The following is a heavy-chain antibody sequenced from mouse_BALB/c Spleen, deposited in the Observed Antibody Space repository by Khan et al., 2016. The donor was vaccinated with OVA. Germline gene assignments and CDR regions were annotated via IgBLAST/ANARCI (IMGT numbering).Heavy chain of an antibody. D-gene: IGHD1-1*01. V-gene: IGHV1S41*01. J-gene: IGHJ4*01. CDR2: IAPGSGSS. CDR3: AREKYYGRTCCARDY. Sequence: DLVKPGASVKLSCKASGYTFTSYWINWIKQRPGQGLEWIGCIAPGSGSSSYNEMFKGKATLTLDTSSSTAYIQLSSLSFEDSAVFFCAREKYYGRTCCARDYWGQGTTVTVSS. CDR1: GYTFTSYW.